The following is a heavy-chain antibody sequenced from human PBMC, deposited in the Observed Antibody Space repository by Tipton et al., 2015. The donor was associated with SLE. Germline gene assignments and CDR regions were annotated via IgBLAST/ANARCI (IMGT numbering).Heavy chain of an antibody. J-gene: IGHJ2*01. D-gene: IGHD6-19*01. V-gene: IGHV4-39*01. CDR2: IYYSGST. CDR1: GGSISSSSYY. CDR3: ARNRGWYNWYFDL. Sequence: TLSLTCSVFGGSISSSSYYWGWIRQSPGKGLEWIGSIYYSGSTYYNPSLKSRVTISVDTSKNQFSLKLSSVTAADTAVYYCARNRGWYNWYFDLWGRGTLVTVSS.